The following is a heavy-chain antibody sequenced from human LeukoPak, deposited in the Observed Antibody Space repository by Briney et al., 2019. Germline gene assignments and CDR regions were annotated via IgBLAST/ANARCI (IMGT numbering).Heavy chain of an antibody. J-gene: IGHJ6*02. D-gene: IGHD1-14*01. CDR2: IYSSGTT. V-gene: IGHV3-66*01. Sequence: GGSLRLSCAASGFTVSSNYMSWVRQAPEKGLEWVAVIYSSGTTYYADSVKGRFTISRDNSKNTLYLQMNSLRVEDAGVYYCARDEQTTMDVWGQGTTVTVSS. CDR1: GFTVSSNY. CDR3: ARDEQTTMDV.